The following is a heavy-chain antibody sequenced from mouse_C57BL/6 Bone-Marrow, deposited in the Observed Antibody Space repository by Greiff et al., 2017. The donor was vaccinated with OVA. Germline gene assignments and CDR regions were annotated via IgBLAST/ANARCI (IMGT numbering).Heavy chain of an antibody. CDR2: IYPGGGYT. Sequence: QVHVKQSGAELVRPGTSVKMSCKASGYTFTNYWIGWAKQRPGHGLEWIGDIYPGGGYTNYNEKFKGKATLTADKSSSTAYMQFSSLTSEDSAIYYCARLDYSNLYYFDYWGQGTTLTVSS. V-gene: IGHV1-63*01. CDR3: ARLDYSNLYYFDY. CDR1: GYTFTNYW. J-gene: IGHJ2*01. D-gene: IGHD2-5*01.